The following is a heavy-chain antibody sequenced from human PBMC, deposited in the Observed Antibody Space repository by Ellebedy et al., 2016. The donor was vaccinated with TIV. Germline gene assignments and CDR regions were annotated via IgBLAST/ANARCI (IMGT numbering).Heavy chain of an antibody. Sequence: GGSLRLSCAASGFTFSDHYMDWVRQAPGKGLEWVGRSTSKGRSYTTQYAASVKGRFTISRDDSKNSLYLEMNSLKTEDTALYYCTAGEQGSGSHDHWGQGTLVTVSS. CDR1: GFTFSDHY. J-gene: IGHJ4*02. V-gene: IGHV3-72*01. CDR2: STSKGRSYTT. CDR3: TAGEQGSGSHDH. D-gene: IGHD2-15*01.